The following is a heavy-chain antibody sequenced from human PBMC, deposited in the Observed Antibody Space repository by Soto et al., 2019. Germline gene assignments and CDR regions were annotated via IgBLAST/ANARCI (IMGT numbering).Heavy chain of an antibody. CDR3: ARVGQTYCGADCYSAFGMDV. Sequence: QLQLQESGSGLVKPSQTLSLTCAVSGGSISSGGDSWSWIRQPPGKGLEWIGYMYQSGSTLYNPSLKSRVTMSVDRSKNQFSLKLSSVTAADTAVYYCARVGQTYCGADCYSAFGMDVWGQGTTVTVSS. CDR1: GGSISSGGDS. D-gene: IGHD2-21*02. CDR2: MYQSGST. V-gene: IGHV4-30-2*01. J-gene: IGHJ6*02.